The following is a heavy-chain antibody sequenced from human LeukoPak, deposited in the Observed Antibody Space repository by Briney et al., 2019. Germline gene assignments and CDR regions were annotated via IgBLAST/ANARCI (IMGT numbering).Heavy chain of an antibody. J-gene: IGHJ6*02. CDR3: ARPSAAAGTNLNSAYYYGMDV. D-gene: IGHD6-13*01. CDR1: GYTYTSYA. CDR2: INAGNGNT. Sequence: GASVKVSCKASGYTYTSYAMHWVRQAPGQRLEWLGWINAGNGNTKYSQKFQGRVTITRDTSASTAYMELSSLRSEDTAVYYCARPSAAAGTNLNSAYYYGMDVWGQGTTVTVSS. V-gene: IGHV1-3*01.